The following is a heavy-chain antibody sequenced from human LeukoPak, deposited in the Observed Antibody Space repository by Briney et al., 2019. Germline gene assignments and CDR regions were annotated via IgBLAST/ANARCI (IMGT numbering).Heavy chain of an antibody. D-gene: IGHD5-24*01. CDR1: GFTFSSYW. CDR2: IKEDGSKK. V-gene: IGHV3-7*01. Sequence: PGGSLRLSCAASGFTFSSYWMSWVRQAPGKGLEWVAHIKEDGSKKNYVDSVKGRFTISRDNAKNSLYLQMNSLRAEDTALYYCARGAEDRDYWGQGTLVTVSP. CDR3: ARGAEDRDY. J-gene: IGHJ4*02.